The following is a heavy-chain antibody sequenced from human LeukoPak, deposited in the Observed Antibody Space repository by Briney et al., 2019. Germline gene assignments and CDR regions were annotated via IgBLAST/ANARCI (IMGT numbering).Heavy chain of an antibody. D-gene: IGHD1-26*01. Sequence: PSETLSLTCTVSGGSITSYYWSWIRQPAGRGLKWIGRIYTSGSTNYNPSLKSRVTMSVDTSKNQFSLKLSSVTAADTAVYYCARDIGRYWGQGTLVTVSS. J-gene: IGHJ4*02. CDR1: GGSITSYY. CDR2: IYTSGST. CDR3: ARDIGRY. V-gene: IGHV4-4*07.